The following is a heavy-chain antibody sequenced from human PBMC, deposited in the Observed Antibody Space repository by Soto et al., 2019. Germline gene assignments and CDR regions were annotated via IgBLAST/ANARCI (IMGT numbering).Heavy chain of an antibody. V-gene: IGHV3-53*01. CDR3: ARATRDYAFDY. J-gene: IGHJ4*02. D-gene: IGHD3-16*01. CDR2: IYSGSST. CDR1: GFTVSSNY. Sequence: GGSLRLSCAASGFTVSSNYMSWVRQAPGKGLDWVSVIYSGSSTYYADSVRGRFTISRDNSKNTLYLQINSLRAEDTAVYYCARATRDYAFDYWGQGALVTVPQ.